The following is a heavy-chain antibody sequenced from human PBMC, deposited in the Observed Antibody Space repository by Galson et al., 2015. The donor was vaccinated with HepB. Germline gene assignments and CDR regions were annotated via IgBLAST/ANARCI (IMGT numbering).Heavy chain of an antibody. D-gene: IGHD3-22*01. CDR1: GYTFTSYG. CDR2: ISAYNGNT. J-gene: IGHJ3*02. V-gene: IGHV1-18*01. Sequence: SVKVSCKASGYTFTSYGISWVRQAPGQGLEWMGWISAYNGNTNYAQKLQGTVTMTTDTSTSTAYMELRSLRSDDTAVYYCAREGWDRDSSGYYYIGAFDIWGQGTMVTVSS. CDR3: AREGWDRDSSGYYYIGAFDI.